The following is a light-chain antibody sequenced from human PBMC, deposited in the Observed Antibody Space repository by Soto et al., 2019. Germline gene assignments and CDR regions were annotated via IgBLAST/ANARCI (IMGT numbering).Light chain of an antibody. Sequence: QGVLAQSPPASVTPGQKVTISFSGSASTIGRNDVSWYQQLPGTAPKLLIYRNSQRPSGVPARFSGSKSGTSASLAISGLRSEDEADYYCAAWDDNLSGLYVFGAGTKVTVL. CDR1: ASTIGRND. V-gene: IGLV1-47*01. J-gene: IGLJ1*01. CDR3: AAWDDNLSGLYV. CDR2: RNS.